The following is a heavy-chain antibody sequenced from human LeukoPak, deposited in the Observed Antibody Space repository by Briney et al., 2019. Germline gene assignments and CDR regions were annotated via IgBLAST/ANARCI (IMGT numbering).Heavy chain of an antibody. CDR2: ISYDGSDK. CDR1: RFTFSNYV. D-gene: IGHD6-13*01. CDR3: AKDPRRYSRTGGYFDY. J-gene: IGHJ4*02. Sequence: PGRSLRLSCAASRFTFSNYVMHWVRQAPGKGLEWVAVISYDGSDKYYADSVKGRFTISRDNSKNTLYLQMNSLRAEDTAVYCAKDPRRYSRTGGYFDYWGQGTLVTVSS. V-gene: IGHV3-30*18.